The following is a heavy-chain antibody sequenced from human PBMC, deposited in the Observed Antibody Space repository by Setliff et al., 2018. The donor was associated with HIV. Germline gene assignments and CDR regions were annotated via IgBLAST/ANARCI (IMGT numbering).Heavy chain of an antibody. Sequence: GASVKVSCKASGYNFNSHGITWVRQAPGRGLEWVGWSDYNGNTNYAQNFQGRVTMTTDTSTNTAYMDLRSLKSDDTAVYYCARDPTAPSITIFGVVGATYWFDPWGQGTQVTVSS. CDR3: ARDPTAPSITIFGVVGATYWFDP. J-gene: IGHJ5*02. V-gene: IGHV1-18*01. CDR2: SDYNGNT. CDR1: GYNFNSHG. D-gene: IGHD3-3*01.